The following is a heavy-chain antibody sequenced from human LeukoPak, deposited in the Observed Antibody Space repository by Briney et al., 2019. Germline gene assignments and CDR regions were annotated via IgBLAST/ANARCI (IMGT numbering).Heavy chain of an antibody. Sequence: PSETLSLTCTVSGGSISSGGYYWSWIRQHPGKGLEWIGYIYYSGSTYYNPSLKSRVTITVDTTKNKFSPKLSTVPAAGTAVYYCARGLHPDMRQYFDYWGQETLVTVSS. CDR2: IYYSGST. CDR1: GGSISSGGYY. V-gene: IGHV4-31*03. J-gene: IGHJ4*02. CDR3: ARGLHPDMRQYFDY.